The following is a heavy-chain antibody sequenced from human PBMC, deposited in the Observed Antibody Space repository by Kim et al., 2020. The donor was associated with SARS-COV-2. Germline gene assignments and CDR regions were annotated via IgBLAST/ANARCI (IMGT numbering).Heavy chain of an antibody. V-gene: IGHV3-48*02. CDR3: ARELLPPIYQNFDC. CDR1: GFTFSIYS. CDR2: ISGTSNTIGP. J-gene: IGHJ4*02. D-gene: IGHD2-2*02. Sequence: GGSLRLSCAASGFTFSIYSMNWVRQAPGKGLEWVSYISGTSNTIGPYYADSVKGRFIISRDNAKNSLYLEMNGLRDEDTAVYYCARELLPPIYQNFDCWGRGTLVTVSS.